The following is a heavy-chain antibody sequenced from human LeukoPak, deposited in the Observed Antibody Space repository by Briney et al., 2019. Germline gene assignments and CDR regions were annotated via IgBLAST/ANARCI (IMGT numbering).Heavy chain of an antibody. CDR1: GFTFSSYG. CDR2: IKQDGSEK. Sequence: GGSLRLSCAASGFTFSSYGMSWVRQAPGKGLEWVANIKQDGSEKYYVDSVKGRFTISRDNAKNSLYLQMNSLRAEDTAVYYCARDRYYYDSSGYPLDAFDIWGQGTMVTVSS. CDR3: ARDRYYYDSSGYPLDAFDI. J-gene: IGHJ3*02. D-gene: IGHD3-22*01. V-gene: IGHV3-7*01.